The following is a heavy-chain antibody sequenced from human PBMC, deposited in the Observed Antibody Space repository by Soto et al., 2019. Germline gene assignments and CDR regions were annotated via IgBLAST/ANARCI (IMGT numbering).Heavy chain of an antibody. Sequence: PGGSLRLSCGASGFTFEKYIMHWLRQVPGKGLVWVARINKHGNSTTYADFAKGRFSISRDNAKDTLYLLMSSLRAGATARYYCARDEGFDPWGQGTMVTVSS. CDR1: GFTFEKYI. V-gene: IGHV3-74*01. J-gene: IGHJ5*02. CDR2: INKHGNST. CDR3: ARDEGFDP.